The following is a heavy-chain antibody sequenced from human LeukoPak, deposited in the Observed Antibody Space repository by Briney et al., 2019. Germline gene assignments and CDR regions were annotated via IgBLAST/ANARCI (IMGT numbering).Heavy chain of an antibody. CDR1: GVSFSGYY. J-gene: IGHJ6*03. CDR3: ARHALRTRIVVVPAASYYYYMDV. CDR2: INHSGST. Sequence: SETLSLTCAVYGVSFSGYYWSWIRQPPGKGLEWIGEINHSGSTNYNPSLKSRVTISVDTSKNQFSLKLSSVTAADTAVYYCARHALRTRIVVVPAASYYYYMDVWGKGTTVTVSS. V-gene: IGHV4-34*01. D-gene: IGHD2-2*01.